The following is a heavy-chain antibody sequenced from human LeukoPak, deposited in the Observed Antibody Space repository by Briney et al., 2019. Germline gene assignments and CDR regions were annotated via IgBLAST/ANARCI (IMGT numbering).Heavy chain of an antibody. J-gene: IGHJ4*02. Sequence: RGSPRLSCAASGFMFSDYFMSWIRQAPGKELEWISYISSNSEYTKYADSVKGRFTISRDNAKNTLYLQMNSLRAEDTAVYYCATDVPAVTIFGYWGQGTLVTVTP. D-gene: IGHD2-2*01. CDR1: GFMFSDYF. CDR2: ISSNSEYT. V-gene: IGHV3-11*06. CDR3: ATDVPAVTIFGY.